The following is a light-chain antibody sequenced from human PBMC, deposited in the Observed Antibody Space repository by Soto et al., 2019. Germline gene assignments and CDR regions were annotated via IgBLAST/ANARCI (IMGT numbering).Light chain of an antibody. V-gene: IGKV1-9*01. CDR1: QSINTH. CDR3: LQHNSYPRT. CDR2: GAS. J-gene: IGKJ1*01. Sequence: DIQLTQSPSSLSASPGERATISCRASQSINTHLAWYQQGPGIAPNLLIYGASTLQSGVPYRFSGSASGTDFTLTISSLQPEDFATYYCLQHNSYPRTFGQGTKVDIK.